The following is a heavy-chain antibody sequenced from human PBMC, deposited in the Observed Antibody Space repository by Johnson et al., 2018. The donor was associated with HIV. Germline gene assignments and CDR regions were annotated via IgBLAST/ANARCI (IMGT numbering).Heavy chain of an antibody. V-gene: IGHV3-66*03. J-gene: IGHJ3*02. D-gene: IGHD3-22*01. CDR3: AKDLIPTMIVVVISRSAFDI. Sequence: VQLVESGGGLIQPGGSLRLSCAVSGFTVSTNYMSWVRQAPGKGLEWGSLIYSGGTTYYADSVKGRFTISRDNSKNTLYLQMNSLRAEDTAVYYCAKDLIPTMIVVVISRSAFDIWGQGTMVTVSS. CDR2: IYSGGTT. CDR1: GFTVSTNY.